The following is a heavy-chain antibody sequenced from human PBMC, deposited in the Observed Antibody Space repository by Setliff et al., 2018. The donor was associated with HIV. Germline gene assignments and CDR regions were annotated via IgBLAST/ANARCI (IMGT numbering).Heavy chain of an antibody. J-gene: IGHJ5*02. D-gene: IGHD3-22*01. Sequence: SETLSLTCTVSDGSVSSTGYSWGWIRQAPGKGLEWIGSMHYSKSTYYNPSLNGRVTISIDTSKKQFSLRLNSVTDADAAVYYCASRVYYYDSNNFLREEGFDPWGQGTLVTVSS. CDR3: ASRVYYYDSNNFLREEGFDP. V-gene: IGHV4-39*01. CDR1: DGSVSSTGYS. CDR2: MHYSKST.